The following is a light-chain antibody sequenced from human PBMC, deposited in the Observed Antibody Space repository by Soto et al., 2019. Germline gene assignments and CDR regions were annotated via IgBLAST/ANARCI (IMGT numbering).Light chain of an antibody. CDR1: RSVTSW. CDR2: KAS. CDR3: QQYNTYPWT. Sequence: IPMSHSPSTLSASVGDKVTITCRASRSVTSWLAWYQQKPGKAPKVLIYKASSLESGVPSRFSGSGSGTEFTLTVSSLQPDDFATYYCQQYNTYPWTFGQGTKVDI. V-gene: IGKV1-5*03. J-gene: IGKJ1*01.